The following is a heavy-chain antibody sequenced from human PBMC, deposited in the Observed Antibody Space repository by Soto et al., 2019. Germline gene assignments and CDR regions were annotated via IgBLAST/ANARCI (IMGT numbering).Heavy chain of an antibody. Sequence: GASVKVSCKASGYTFTSYAMHWVRQAPGQRLEWMGWINAGNGNTKYSQKFQGRVTITRGTSASTAYMVLSSLGSEDTAVYYCARGAVVVPAARKAQYNDREVWGRGNTVTVSS. J-gene: IGHJ6*01. D-gene: IGHD2-2*01. CDR2: INAGNGNT. CDR3: ARGAVVVPAARKAQYNDREV. CDR1: GYTFTSYA. V-gene: IGHV1-3*01.